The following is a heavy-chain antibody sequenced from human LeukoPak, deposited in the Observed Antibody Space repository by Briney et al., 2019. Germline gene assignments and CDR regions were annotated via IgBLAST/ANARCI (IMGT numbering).Heavy chain of an antibody. CDR1: GGSFSGYY. D-gene: IGHD6-19*01. J-gene: IGHJ4*02. Sequence: SETLSLTCAVYGGSFSGYYWSWIRQPPGKGLEWIGEINHSGSTNYNPSLKSRVTISVDTSKHQFSLKLSSVTAADTAVYYCAREQWLVGIDYWGQGTLVTVSS. V-gene: IGHV4-34*01. CDR2: INHSGST. CDR3: AREQWLVGIDY.